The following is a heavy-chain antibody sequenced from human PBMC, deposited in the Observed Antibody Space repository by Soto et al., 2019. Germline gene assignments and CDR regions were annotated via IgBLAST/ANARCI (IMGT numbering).Heavy chain of an antibody. D-gene: IGHD6-13*01. V-gene: IGHV3-11*06. CDR2: ISSSSSYT. CDR1: GCTFSDYY. Sequence: QVQLVEFGGGLVKPGGPLRLSCAASGCTFSDYYMSWIRQAPGKGLEWVSYISSSSSYTNYADSVKGRFTISRDNAKNSLYLQMNSLRAEDTAVYYCARSAPPRSAENWFDPWGQGTLVTVSS. CDR3: ARSAPPRSAENWFDP. J-gene: IGHJ5*02.